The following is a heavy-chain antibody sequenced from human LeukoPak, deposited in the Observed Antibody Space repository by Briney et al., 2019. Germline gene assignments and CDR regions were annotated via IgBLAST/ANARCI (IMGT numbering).Heavy chain of an antibody. J-gene: IGHJ3*01. CDR2: IKEDGSEK. CDR1: GFTYSSYW. D-gene: IGHD5-18*01. CDR3: ARDPGYSAFDV. Sequence: GGSLRLSCAASGFTYSSYWMCWVRQAPGKGPEFVANIKEDGSEKSYVDSVKGRFTISRDNAKKSVSLQMSSLRAEDTAVYYCARDPGYSAFDVWARGQWSSSLQ. V-gene: IGHV3-7*01.